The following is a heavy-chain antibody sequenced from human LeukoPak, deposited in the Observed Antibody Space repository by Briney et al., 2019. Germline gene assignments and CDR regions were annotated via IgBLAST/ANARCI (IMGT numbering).Heavy chain of an antibody. D-gene: IGHD6-13*01. V-gene: IGHV3-23*01. Sequence: GGSPRLSCAASGFTFSSYAMSWVRQAPGKGLEWVSAISGSGGSTYYADSVKGRFTISRDNSKNTLYLQMNSLRAEDTAVYYCAKAGLYSNHFDYWGQGTLVTVSS. CDR3: AKAGLYSNHFDY. J-gene: IGHJ4*02. CDR2: ISGSGGST. CDR1: GFTFSSYA.